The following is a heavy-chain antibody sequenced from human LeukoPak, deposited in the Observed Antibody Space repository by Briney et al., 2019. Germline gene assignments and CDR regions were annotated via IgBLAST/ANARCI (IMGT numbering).Heavy chain of an antibody. CDR1: GFTFSSYA. Sequence: HGGSLRLSCAASGFTFSSYAMSWVRQAPGKGLEWVSAISGSGGSTYYADSVKGRFTISRDNSRDTLYLQMNSLRAEDTAVYYCAKGYCDYVWGSYYFDYWGQGTLVTVSS. D-gene: IGHD3-16*01. CDR2: ISGSGGST. V-gene: IGHV3-23*01. J-gene: IGHJ4*02. CDR3: AKGYCDYVWGSYYFDY.